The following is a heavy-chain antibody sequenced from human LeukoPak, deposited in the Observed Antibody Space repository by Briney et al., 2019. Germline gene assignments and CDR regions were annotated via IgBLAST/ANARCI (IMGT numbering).Heavy chain of an antibody. CDR3: ARDLKGFNL. CDR1: GFYFSAYL. V-gene: IGHV3-7*04. J-gene: IGHJ5*02. CDR2: IKQDGSQE. Sequence: GGSRRLSCVASGFYFSAYLMSWVRQAPGKGLEWVANIKQDGSQEFYLDSVKGRFTISRDNGNNSLYLHMSRLRIKDTAVYYCARDLKGFNLWGQGALVTVSS.